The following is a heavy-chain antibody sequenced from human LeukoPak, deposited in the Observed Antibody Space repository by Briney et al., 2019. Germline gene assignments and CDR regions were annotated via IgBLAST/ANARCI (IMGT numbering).Heavy chain of an antibody. CDR1: GFTFSSYS. CDR2: ISPDNNYM. V-gene: IGHV3-21*04. CDR3: AKDKYCSSTSCPYYYYYYMDV. Sequence: GGSLRLSCGASGFTFSSYSMNWVRQAPGKGLEWVSSISPDNNYMYYADSVKGRFTISRDNAKNSLYLQMNSLRAEDTAVYYCAKDKYCSSTSCPYYYYYYMDVWGKGTTVTVSS. J-gene: IGHJ6*03. D-gene: IGHD2-2*01.